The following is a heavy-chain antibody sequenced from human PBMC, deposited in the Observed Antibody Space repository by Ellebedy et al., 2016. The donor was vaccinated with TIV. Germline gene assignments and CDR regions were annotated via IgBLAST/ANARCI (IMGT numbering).Heavy chain of an antibody. V-gene: IGHV3-53*01. D-gene: IGHD4/OR15-4a*01. CDR2: IYTGGKT. Sequence: GGSLRLXXAASGFTVSSNYMGWVRQAPGKGLEWVSVIYTGGKTIYADSVEGRFTISRDNAKNTLYLQMNSLRAEDTAVYYCARVDYGDIWGQGTVVTVSS. J-gene: IGHJ3*02. CDR1: GFTVSSNY. CDR3: ARVDYGDI.